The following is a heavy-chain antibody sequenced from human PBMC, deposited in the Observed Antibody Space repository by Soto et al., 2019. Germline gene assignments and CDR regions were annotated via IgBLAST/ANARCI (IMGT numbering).Heavy chain of an antibody. CDR1: GFTFSNYA. CDR3: AKGAFAVGDTNYSFDY. D-gene: IGHD1-26*01. V-gene: IGHV3-23*01. CDR2: ISGGGGGT. J-gene: IGHJ4*02. Sequence: EVQLLESGGDLEQPGGSLRLSCAASGFTFSNYAMNWVRQAPGKGLEWVSSISGGGGGTYYADAVKGRFTISRDNSRNMLYLQMNSLRGEDTAEYYCAKGAFAVGDTNYSFDYWGQGPRVTVSS.